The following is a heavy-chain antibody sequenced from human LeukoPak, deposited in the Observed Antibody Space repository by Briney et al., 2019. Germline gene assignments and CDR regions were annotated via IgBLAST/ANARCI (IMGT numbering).Heavy chain of an antibody. Sequence: SETLSLTCAVYGGSFSGYYWSWIRQPPGKGLEWIGEINHSGSANYNPSLKSRVTISVDTSKNQFSLKLSSVTAADTAVYYCARKDMAFDYWGQGTLVTVSS. CDR2: INHSGSA. V-gene: IGHV4-34*01. J-gene: IGHJ4*02. D-gene: IGHD2-15*01. CDR3: ARKDMAFDY. CDR1: GGSFSGYY.